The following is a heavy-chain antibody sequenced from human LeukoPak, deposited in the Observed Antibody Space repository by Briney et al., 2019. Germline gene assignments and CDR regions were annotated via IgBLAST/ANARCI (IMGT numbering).Heavy chain of an antibody. CDR1: GGSFSGYY. Sequence: PSETLSLTCAVYGGSFSGYYWSWIRQPPGKGLEWIGEINHSGSTNYNPSLKSRVTISVDTSKNQFSLKLSSVTAADTAVYYCARGLVDSSGRSSLGYFDYWGQGTLVTVSS. D-gene: IGHD6-19*01. CDR3: ARGLVDSSGRSSLGYFDY. V-gene: IGHV4-34*01. CDR2: INHSGST. J-gene: IGHJ4*02.